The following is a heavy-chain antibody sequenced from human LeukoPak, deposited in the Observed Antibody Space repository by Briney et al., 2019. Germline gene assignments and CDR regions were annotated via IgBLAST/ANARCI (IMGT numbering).Heavy chain of an antibody. Sequence: KVSGPALVKPTQTLTLTCTFSGFSLSTRGRCVSWIRQPPGKALEWLSLIDWDDDKYYSTSLKTRLTISKDTSKNQVVLTMTNMDPVDTATYYCARTRGYSGYDSGDFDYWGQGTLVTVSS. V-gene: IGHV2-70*01. CDR2: IDWDDDK. CDR1: GFSLSTRGRC. J-gene: IGHJ4*02. D-gene: IGHD5-12*01. CDR3: ARTRGYSGYDSGDFDY.